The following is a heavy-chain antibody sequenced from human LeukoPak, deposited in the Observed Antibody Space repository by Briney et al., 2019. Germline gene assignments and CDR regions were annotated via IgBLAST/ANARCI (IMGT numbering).Heavy chain of an antibody. CDR1: GFTFSSFW. D-gene: IGHD1-14*01. J-gene: IGHJ5*02. CDR2: INQDGSGK. V-gene: IGHV3-7*01. Sequence: PGGSLRLSCAASGFTFSSFWMSWVRQAPGKGLEWVANINQDGSGKYFVDSVKGRFTISRDNAKNSLYLQMNGLRAEDTAVYYCARGVSGEPWGQGTLVTVSS. CDR3: ARGVSGEP.